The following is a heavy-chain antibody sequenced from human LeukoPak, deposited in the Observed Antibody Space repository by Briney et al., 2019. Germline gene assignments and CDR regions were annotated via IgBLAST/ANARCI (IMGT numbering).Heavy chain of an antibody. CDR3: EVRNQDYIVVVPTDY. D-gene: IGHD2-15*01. CDR2: ISDSGGST. V-gene: IGHV3-23*01. J-gene: IGHJ4*02. Sequence: GGSLRLSCAASGFTFSNYGMTWVRQAPGKGLEWVSGISDSGGSTKHAVSVKGRFTISRDNSKDTLYLQMNSLKTEDTAVYYCEVRNQDYIVVVPTDYWGQGTLVTVSS. CDR1: GFTFSNYG.